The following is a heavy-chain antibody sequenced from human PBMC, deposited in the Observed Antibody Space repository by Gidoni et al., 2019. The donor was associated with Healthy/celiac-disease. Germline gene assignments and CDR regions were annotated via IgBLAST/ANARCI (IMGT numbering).Heavy chain of an antibody. CDR3: AKVAETNPGLFGYSYGIYFDY. CDR1: GFTFSSYA. V-gene: IGHV3-23*01. J-gene: IGHJ4*02. D-gene: IGHD5-18*01. Sequence: EVQLLESGGGLVQPGGSLRLSWAASGFTFSSYAMSWGRQAPGKGLEWVSAISGSGGSTSYADSVKGRFTISRDNSKNTLYLQMNSLRAEDTAVYYCAKVAETNPGLFGYSYGIYFDYWGQGTLVTVSS. CDR2: ISGSGGST.